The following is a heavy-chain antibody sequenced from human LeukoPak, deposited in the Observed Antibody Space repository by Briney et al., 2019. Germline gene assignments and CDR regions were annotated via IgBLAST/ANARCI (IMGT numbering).Heavy chain of an antibody. CDR3: ARKVGSGTFDY. Sequence: SETLSLTCTVSGGSISSYYWSWIRQPPGKGLEWIGYIYYSGSTNYNPSHKSRVTISVDTSKNQFSLKLSSVTAADTAVYYCARKVGSGTFDYWGQGTLVTVSS. V-gene: IGHV4-59*01. D-gene: IGHD3-10*01. J-gene: IGHJ4*02. CDR2: IYYSGST. CDR1: GGSISSYY.